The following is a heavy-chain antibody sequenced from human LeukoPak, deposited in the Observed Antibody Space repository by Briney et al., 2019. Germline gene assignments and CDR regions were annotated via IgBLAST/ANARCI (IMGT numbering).Heavy chain of an antibody. CDR1: GFTFGDYA. V-gene: IGHV3-49*04. CDR3: TRDYYGSGGLFDY. Sequence: PGGPLRLSCTASGFTFGDYAMSWVRQAPGKGLEWVGFIRSKAYGGTTEYAASVKGRFTISRDDSKSIAYLQMNSLKTEDTAVYYCTRDYYGSGGLFDYWGQGTLVTVSS. J-gene: IGHJ4*02. D-gene: IGHD3-10*01. CDR2: IRSKAYGGTT.